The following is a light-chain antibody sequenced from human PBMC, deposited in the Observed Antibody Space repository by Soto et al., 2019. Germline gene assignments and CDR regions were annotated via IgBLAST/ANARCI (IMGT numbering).Light chain of an antibody. V-gene: IGLV2-14*01. Sequence: QSVLTQPASVSGSPGQSITISCTGSSSDVGGYDYVSWYQHHPGKAPKLLIYEVRNRPSGVSFRFSGSKAGNTASLTISGLQAEDEGHYYCSSYTTSMSVVFGGGTKVTVL. J-gene: IGLJ2*01. CDR1: SSDVGGYDY. CDR2: EVR. CDR3: SSYTTSMSVV.